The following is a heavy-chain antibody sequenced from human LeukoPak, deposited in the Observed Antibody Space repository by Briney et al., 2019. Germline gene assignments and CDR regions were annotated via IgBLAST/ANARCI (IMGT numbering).Heavy chain of an antibody. Sequence: PGGSLRLSCAASGFTFSSFWRHWVRQAPGKGLVGVSRINSDGSSTSYADSVKGRFTISRDNAKNTLYLQMNSLRAEDTAVYYCARDSMVRGVIRQYYYGMDVWGKGTTVTVSS. CDR1: GFTFSSFW. J-gene: IGHJ6*04. D-gene: IGHD3-10*01. CDR3: ARDSMVRGVIRQYYYGMDV. V-gene: IGHV3-74*01. CDR2: INSDGSST.